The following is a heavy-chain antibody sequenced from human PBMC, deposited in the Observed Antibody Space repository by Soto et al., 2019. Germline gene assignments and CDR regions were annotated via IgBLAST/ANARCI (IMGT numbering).Heavy chain of an antibody. V-gene: IGHV1-2*04. CDR3: ARELAVAGSGDYYYYYGMDV. CDR1: GYPLTGYY. D-gene: IGHD6-19*01. Sequence: ASVKVSSKDSGYPLTGYYMHCVRQAPGQVLDWXGWINPNNCGIAYAKTFEGWVTMTRDTSISTTYMEMRRLGSDDRAVYYCARELAVAGSGDYYYYYGMDVWGQGTTVTVSS. J-gene: IGHJ6*02. CDR2: INPNNCGI.